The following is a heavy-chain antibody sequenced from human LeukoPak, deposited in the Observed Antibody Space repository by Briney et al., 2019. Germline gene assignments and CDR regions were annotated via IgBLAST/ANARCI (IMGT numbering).Heavy chain of an antibody. CDR3: ARPAYPRHDSSGYYLE. D-gene: IGHD3-22*01. V-gene: IGHV3-7*01. CDR2: IKEDGSEK. J-gene: IGHJ4*02. Sequence: PGGSLRLSCAASGFSFSSYWMSWVRQAPGKGLEGVGNIKEDGSEKYYVDAVKGRFTISRDNAKNSLYLQMNSLRAEDTAVYYCARPAYPRHDSSGYYLEWGQGTLVTVSS. CDR1: GFSFSSYW.